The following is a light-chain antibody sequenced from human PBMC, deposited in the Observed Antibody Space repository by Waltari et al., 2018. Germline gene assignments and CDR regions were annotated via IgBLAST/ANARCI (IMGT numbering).Light chain of an antibody. CDR1: QDINGA. Sequence: DIQLTQSPSSLSASVGDRVTINFRPSQDINGALAWFQPQPGKAPKTLIYDISTRQSGVPSRFGGSGSGTDFTLTIDSLQPDDFATYYCQHYYYYPFTFGGGTKVEVK. J-gene: IGKJ4*01. CDR3: QHYYYYPFT. V-gene: IGKV1-16*01. CDR2: DIS.